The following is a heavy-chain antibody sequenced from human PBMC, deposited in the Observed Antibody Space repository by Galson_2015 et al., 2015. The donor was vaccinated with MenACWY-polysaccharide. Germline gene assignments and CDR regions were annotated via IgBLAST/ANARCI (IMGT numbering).Heavy chain of an antibody. J-gene: IGHJ4*02. CDR1: GFSFRSHW. CDR2: INSDATII. Sequence: SLRLSCAASGFSFRSHWMHWVRQAPGEGRVGGSRINSDATIINYAGSVKGRFTISRDNAKNTLYLQMNSLRVEDTAVYYCARGAYYFDSWGQGTLVTVSS. V-gene: IGHV3-74*01. CDR3: ARGAYYFDS.